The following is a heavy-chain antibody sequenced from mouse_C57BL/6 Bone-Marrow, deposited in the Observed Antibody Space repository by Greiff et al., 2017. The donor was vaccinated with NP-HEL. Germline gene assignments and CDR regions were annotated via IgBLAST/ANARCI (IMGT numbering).Heavy chain of an antibody. D-gene: IGHD2-1*01. CDR3: AREGLWGNYFILFAY. Sequence: VKLQQSGAELVRPGTSVKVSCKASGYAFTNYLIEWVKQRPGQGLEWIGVINPGSGGTNYNEKFKGKATLTADKSSSTAYMQLSSLTSEDSAVYFCAREGLWGNYFILFAYWGQGTLVTVSA. CDR2: INPGSGGT. J-gene: IGHJ3*01. CDR1: GYAFTNYL. V-gene: IGHV1-54*01.